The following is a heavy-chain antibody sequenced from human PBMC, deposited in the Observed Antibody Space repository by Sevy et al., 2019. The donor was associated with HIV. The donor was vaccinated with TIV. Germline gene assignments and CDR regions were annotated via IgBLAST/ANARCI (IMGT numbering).Heavy chain of an antibody. J-gene: IGHJ3*02. D-gene: IGHD3-16*02. V-gene: IGHV5-51*01. CDR3: ASLESDLGELSLGGFRAFDI. Sequence: GESLKISCKGSGYSFTSYWIGWVRQMPGKGLEWMGIIYPGDSDTRYSLSFQGQVTISADKSISTAYLQWSSLKASDTAMYYCASLESDLGELSLGGFRAFDIWGQGTMVTVSS. CDR2: IYPGDSDT. CDR1: GYSFTSYW.